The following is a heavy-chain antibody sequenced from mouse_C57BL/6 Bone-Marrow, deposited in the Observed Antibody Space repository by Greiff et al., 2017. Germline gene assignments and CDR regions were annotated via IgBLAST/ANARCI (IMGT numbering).Heavy chain of an antibody. V-gene: IGHV1-52*01. J-gene: IGHJ3*01. CDR2: IDPYDSET. CDR1: GYTFTSYW. CDR3: AREGDGDYAWFAY. Sequence: QVQLQQPGAELVRPGSSVKLSCKASGYTFTSYWMHWVKQRPIQGLEWIGNIDPYDSETNYNQQFKDKATLTVDKSSSTAYMQLSSLTSEDSAVXYCAREGDGDYAWFAYWGQGTLVTVSA. D-gene: IGHD2-13*01.